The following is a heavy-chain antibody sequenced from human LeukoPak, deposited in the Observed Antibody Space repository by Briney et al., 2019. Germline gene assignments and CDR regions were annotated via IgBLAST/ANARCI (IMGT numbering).Heavy chain of an antibody. J-gene: IGHJ6*03. Sequence: GGSLRLSCTASGFTFSSYSMNWVRNAPPKGLERVSSISSNSSYIYYSDSLMSRCTISREDAKNSLYLQMNSPRAEAKAVYYRAGEQAWYYYYYMDVWGKGTTVTVSS. CDR1: GFTFSSYS. V-gene: IGHV3-21*01. CDR3: AGEQAWYYYYYMDV. CDR2: ISSNSSYI.